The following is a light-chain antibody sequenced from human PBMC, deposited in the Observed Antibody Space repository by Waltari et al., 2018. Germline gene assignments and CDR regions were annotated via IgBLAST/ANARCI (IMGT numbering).Light chain of an antibody. Sequence: QSALTQPASVSGSPGPSITISCTGTSSDVGSYNLVSWYQQQPGKAPKLMIYEGSKRPSGVSNRFSGSKSGNTASLTISGLQAEDEADYYCCSYAGSSTSLWVFGGGTKLTVL. V-gene: IGLV2-23*01. CDR3: CSYAGSSTSLWV. CDR2: EGS. CDR1: SSDVGSYNL. J-gene: IGLJ3*02.